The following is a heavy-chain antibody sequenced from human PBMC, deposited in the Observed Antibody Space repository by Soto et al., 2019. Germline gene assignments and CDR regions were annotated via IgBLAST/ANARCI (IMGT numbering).Heavy chain of an antibody. CDR3: AQTPPDKWVVVFDY. J-gene: IGHJ4*02. Sequence: QITLKESGPTLVKPTQTLTLTCTFSGFSLSTSGVGVAWISQPPGRALEWLALIYWDDDKRYSLSLKTRLTITMATSKNHVVLTTNNMDPVDTATYYGAQTPPDKWVVVFDYWGQGTLVTVSS. V-gene: IGHV2-5*02. D-gene: IGHD6-19*01. CDR2: IYWDDDK. CDR1: GFSLSTSGVG.